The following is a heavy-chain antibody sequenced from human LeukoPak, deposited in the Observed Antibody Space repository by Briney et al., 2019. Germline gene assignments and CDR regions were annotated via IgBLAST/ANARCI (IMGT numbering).Heavy chain of an antibody. Sequence: PGGSLRLSCAASGFTFSSYSMNWVRQAPGKGLEWVSSISSSSSYIYYADSVKGRFTISRDNAKNSLYLQVNSLRAEDTAVYYCARDLTGSYLANYWGQGTLVTVSS. J-gene: IGHJ4*02. CDR2: ISSSSSYI. CDR3: ARDLTGSYLANY. D-gene: IGHD1-26*01. CDR1: GFTFSSYS. V-gene: IGHV3-21*01.